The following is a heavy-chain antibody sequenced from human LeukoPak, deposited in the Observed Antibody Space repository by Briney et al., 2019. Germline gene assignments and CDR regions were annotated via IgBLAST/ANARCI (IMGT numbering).Heavy chain of an antibody. D-gene: IGHD4-11*01. Sequence: PGGSLRLSCAASGFTVSSNYMSWVRQAPGKGLEWVSVIYSGGSTYYADSVKGRFTISRDNSKNTLYLQMNSLRAEDTAVYYCARDSTTVGFYYYGMDVWGQGTTVTVSS. V-gene: IGHV3-66*02. CDR1: GFTVSSNY. CDR3: ARDSTTVGFYYYGMDV. J-gene: IGHJ6*02. CDR2: IYSGGST.